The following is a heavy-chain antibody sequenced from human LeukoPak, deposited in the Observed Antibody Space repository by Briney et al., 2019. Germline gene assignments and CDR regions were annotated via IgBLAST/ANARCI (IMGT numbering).Heavy chain of an antibody. V-gene: IGHV1-18*01. D-gene: IGHD3-3*01. CDR2: ISAYNGNT. CDR3: ARTNKITIFGVVTRFDP. Sequence: ASVKVSCKASGYTFTSYGISWVRQAPGQGLEWMGWISAYNGNTNYAQKLQGRVTMTTDTSTSTAYMELRSLRSDDTAVYYCARTNKITIFGVVTRFDPWGQGTLVTVSS. J-gene: IGHJ5*02. CDR1: GYTFTSYG.